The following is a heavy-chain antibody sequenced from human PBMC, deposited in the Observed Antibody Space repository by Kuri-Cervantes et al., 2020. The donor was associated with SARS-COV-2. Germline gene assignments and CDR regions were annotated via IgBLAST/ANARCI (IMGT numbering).Heavy chain of an antibody. J-gene: IGHJ3*02. CDR2: ISSSSSYI. CDR3: ARDSPNAFDI. Sequence: GGSLRLSCAASGFTFSSYWMSWVRQAPGKGLEWVSSISSSSSYIYYADSVKGRFTISRDNAKNSLYLQMSSLRAEDTAVYYCARDSPNAFDIWGQGTMVTVSS. V-gene: IGHV3-21*01. CDR1: GFTFSSYW.